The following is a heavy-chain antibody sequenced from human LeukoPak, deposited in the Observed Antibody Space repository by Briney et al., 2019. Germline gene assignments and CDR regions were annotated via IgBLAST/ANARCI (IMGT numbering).Heavy chain of an antibody. CDR2: IYYSGST. CDR3: ARQDGGLGSGLYY. V-gene: IGHV4-59*08. D-gene: IGHD6-19*01. CDR1: GGSISSYY. J-gene: IGHJ4*02. Sequence: SETLSLTCTVSGGSISSYYWSWIRQPPGKGLEWIGYIYYSGSTNYNPSLKSRVTISVDTSKNQFSLKLSSVTAADTAVYYCARQDGGLGSGLYYWGQGTLVTVSS.